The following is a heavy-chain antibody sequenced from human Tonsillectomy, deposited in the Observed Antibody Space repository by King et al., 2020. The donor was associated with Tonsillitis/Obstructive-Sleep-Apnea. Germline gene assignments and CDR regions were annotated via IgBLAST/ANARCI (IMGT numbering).Heavy chain of an antibody. Sequence: VQLVESGGGLVKPGGSLRLSCAASGFTFSDAWMSWVRQAPGKGLEWVGRIKSKTHGGTTDYAAPVKGRVTISRDDSKNTVYLQMNSLKSEDTAVYYCTKYQIVVAGAYLAYWGQGTLVTVSS. V-gene: IGHV3-15*01. D-gene: IGHD6-19*01. CDR3: TKYQIVVAGAYLAY. CDR2: IKSKTHGGTT. J-gene: IGHJ4*02. CDR1: GFTFSDAW.